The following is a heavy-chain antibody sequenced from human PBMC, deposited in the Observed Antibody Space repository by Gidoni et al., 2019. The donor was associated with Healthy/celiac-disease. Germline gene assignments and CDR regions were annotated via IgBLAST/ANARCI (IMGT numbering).Heavy chain of an antibody. Sequence: QVQLQESGPGLVKPSGTLSLTCAVSGGSISSSNWWSWVRQPPGKGLEWTGEIYHSGSTNYNPSLKSRVTISVDKSKNQFSLKLSSVTAADTAVYYCARITIDIDYDFWSGFFDYWGQGTLVTVSS. V-gene: IGHV4-4*02. J-gene: IGHJ4*02. CDR1: GGSISSSNW. CDR3: ARITIDIDYDFWSGFFDY. CDR2: IYHSGST. D-gene: IGHD3-3*01.